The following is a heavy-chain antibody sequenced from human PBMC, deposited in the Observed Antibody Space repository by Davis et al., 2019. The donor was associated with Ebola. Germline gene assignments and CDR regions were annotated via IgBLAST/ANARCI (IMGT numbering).Heavy chain of an antibody. Sequence: ASVKVSCKASGYTFTGYYMHWVRQAPGQGFEWMGWIDPNTGDTNCAQKFQGRVTMTRDTSISTAYMELSRLRSDDTAVYYCARDPQSSQTGVLGYWGQGTLVTVSS. CDR3: ARDPQSSQTGVLGY. V-gene: IGHV1-2*02. CDR1: GYTFTGYY. D-gene: IGHD7-27*01. J-gene: IGHJ4*02. CDR2: IDPNTGDT.